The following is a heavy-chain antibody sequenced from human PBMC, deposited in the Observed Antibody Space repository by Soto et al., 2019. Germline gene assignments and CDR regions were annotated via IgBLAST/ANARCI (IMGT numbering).Heavy chain of an antibody. CDR1: GFAFSSSG. CDR3: ASDLNTEFDF. Sequence: EVQLVESGGGLVQPGGSLRLSCAASGFAFSSSGMNWVRRAPGKGLEWVSYITSSSGNIHYADSVKGRFTISRDNAKNSLYLQMNSLRDEDTAIYYCASDLNTEFDFWGQGTLVTVSS. D-gene: IGHD4-17*01. V-gene: IGHV3-48*02. J-gene: IGHJ4*02. CDR2: ITSSSGNI.